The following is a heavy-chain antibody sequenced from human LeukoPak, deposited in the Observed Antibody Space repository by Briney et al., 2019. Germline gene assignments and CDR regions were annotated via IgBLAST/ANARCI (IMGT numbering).Heavy chain of an antibody. Sequence: GGSLRLSCAASGFTFSSYSMNWVRQAPGKGLEWVSSISSSSNYIYYADSVKGRFTISRDNAKNTLYLQMNSLRAEDTAVYYCANRRWLVSSFDYWGQGTLVTVSS. D-gene: IGHD6-19*01. CDR3: ANRRWLVSSFDY. CDR1: GFTFSSYS. CDR2: ISSSSNYI. J-gene: IGHJ4*02. V-gene: IGHV3-21*04.